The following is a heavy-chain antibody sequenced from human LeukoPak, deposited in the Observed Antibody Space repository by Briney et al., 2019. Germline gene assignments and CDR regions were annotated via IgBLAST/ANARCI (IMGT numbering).Heavy chain of an antibody. D-gene: IGHD6-19*01. CDR1: GGSISSSSYY. CDR2: IYYSGST. V-gene: IGHV4-39*01. CDR3: ARASSGWYLGSTEYFQH. J-gene: IGHJ1*01. Sequence: SETLSLTCTVSGGSISSSSYYWGWIRQPPGKGLEWIGSIYYSGSTYYNPSLKSRVTISVDTSKNQFSLKLSSVTAADTAVYYCARASSGWYLGSTEYFQHWGQGTLVTVSS.